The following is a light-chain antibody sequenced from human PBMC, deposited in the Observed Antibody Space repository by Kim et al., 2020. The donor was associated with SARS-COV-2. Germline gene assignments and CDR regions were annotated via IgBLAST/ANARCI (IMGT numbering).Light chain of an antibody. Sequence: NFMLTQPHSVSESPGKTVTISCTRSSGSIYDNYVQWYQQRPGGVPTTVIYEDDQRPSGVSDRFSGSIDNSSNSASLTISGLKTEDEADYYCQSYNRSNVVFGGGTQLTVL. CDR2: EDD. CDR1: SGSIYDNY. CDR3: QSYNRSNVV. V-gene: IGLV6-57*04. J-gene: IGLJ2*01.